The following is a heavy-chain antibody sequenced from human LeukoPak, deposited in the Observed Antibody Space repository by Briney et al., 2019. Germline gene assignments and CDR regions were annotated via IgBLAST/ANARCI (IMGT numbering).Heavy chain of an antibody. Sequence: PSETLSLTCAVYGGSFSGYYWSWIRQPPGKGLEWIGEINHSGSTNYNPSLKGRVTISVDTSKNQFSLKLSSVTAADTAVYYCAGTRDVTSLGFDYWGQGTLVTVSS. CDR3: AGTRDVTSLGFDY. J-gene: IGHJ4*02. V-gene: IGHV4-34*01. D-gene: IGHD3-16*01. CDR1: GGSFSGYY. CDR2: INHSGST.